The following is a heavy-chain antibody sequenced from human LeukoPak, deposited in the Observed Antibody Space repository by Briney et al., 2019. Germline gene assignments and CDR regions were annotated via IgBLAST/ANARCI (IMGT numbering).Heavy chain of an antibody. CDR2: ISYDGSNK. V-gene: IGHV3-30*18. Sequence: PGGSLRLSCAASGFTFSTYGMHWVRQAPGKGLEGVAVISYDGSNKYYADSVKGRFTISRDNSKNTLYLQMNSLRAEDTAVYYCAKDWAHYGGIRTYYFDYWGQGTLVTVSS. CDR1: GFTFSTYG. CDR3: AKDWAHYGGIRTYYFDY. J-gene: IGHJ4*02. D-gene: IGHD4-23*01.